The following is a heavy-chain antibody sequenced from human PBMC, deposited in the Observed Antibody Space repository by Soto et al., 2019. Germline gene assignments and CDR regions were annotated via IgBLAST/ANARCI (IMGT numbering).Heavy chain of an antibody. V-gene: IGHV3-23*01. Sequence: EVQLLESGGGLVQPGGSLRLSCVASGFTFSGNVMSWVRRAPGKGLEWISIISGSGGSTYYADSVKGRFTISRDNSNNTLYLQMHSLTAADTAVYYCAKNGCGGDCYSSVAGNWFDPWGQGTLVTVSS. D-gene: IGHD2-21*02. CDR1: GFTFSGNV. CDR2: ISGSGGST. J-gene: IGHJ5*02. CDR3: AKNGCGGDCYSSVAGNWFDP.